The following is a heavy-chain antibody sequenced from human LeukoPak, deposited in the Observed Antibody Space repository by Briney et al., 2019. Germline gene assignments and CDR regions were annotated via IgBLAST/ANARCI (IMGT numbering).Heavy chain of an antibody. D-gene: IGHD2-2*01. CDR2: INSDGSST. CDR3: ARGTRLPAARSARFDP. J-gene: IGHJ5*02. CDR1: GFTFSSYW. Sequence: GGSLRLSCAASGFTFSSYWMHWVRQAPGKGLVWVSRINSDGSSTSYADSVKGRFTISGDNAKNTLYLQMNSLRAEDTAVYYCARGTRLPAARSARFDPWGQGTLVTVSS. V-gene: IGHV3-74*01.